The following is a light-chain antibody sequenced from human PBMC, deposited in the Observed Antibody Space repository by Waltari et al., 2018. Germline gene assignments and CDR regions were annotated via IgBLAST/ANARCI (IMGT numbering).Light chain of an antibody. CDR2: DVS. CDR1: SSDVGSSNL. J-gene: IGLJ1*01. CDR3: CSYASSSTSLYV. V-gene: IGLV2-23*02. Sequence: QSALTQPASVSGSPGQSITISCTGTSSDVGSSNLVSRYQQHPGKAPKVMIYDVSKRPSGVSNRFSGSKSGNTASLTISGLQAEDEADYFCCSYASSSTSLYVFGTATKVTVL.